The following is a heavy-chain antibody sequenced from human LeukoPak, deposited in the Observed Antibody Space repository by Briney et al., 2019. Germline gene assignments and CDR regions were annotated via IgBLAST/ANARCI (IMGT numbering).Heavy chain of an antibody. Sequence: GGSLRLSCAASGFTVSSNYMSWVRQAPGKGLEWVSVIYSGGSTYYADSVKGRFTISRDNSKNTLYLQMNSLRAEDTAVYYCARDQVRVGYCSSSDRPYYYYYMDVWGKGTTVTVSS. CDR1: GFTVSSNY. CDR2: IYSGGST. J-gene: IGHJ6*03. CDR3: ARDQVRVGYCSSSDRPYYYYYMDV. D-gene: IGHD6-6*01. V-gene: IGHV3-66*02.